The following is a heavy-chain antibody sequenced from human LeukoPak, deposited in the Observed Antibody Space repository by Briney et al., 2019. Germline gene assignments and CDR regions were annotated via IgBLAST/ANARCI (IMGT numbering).Heavy chain of an antibody. CDR3: AKAGGLQLRLFAWFDP. V-gene: IGHV3-23*01. D-gene: IGHD4-11*01. Sequence: PGGSLRLSCAASGFTFSDYYMSWVRQAPGKGLEWVSAISGSGSGGSTYYADSVKGRFTISRDNSKNTLYLQMNSLRAEDTAVYYCAKAGGLQLRLFAWFDPWGQGTLVTVSS. CDR1: GFTFSDYY. J-gene: IGHJ5*02. CDR2: ISGSGSGGST.